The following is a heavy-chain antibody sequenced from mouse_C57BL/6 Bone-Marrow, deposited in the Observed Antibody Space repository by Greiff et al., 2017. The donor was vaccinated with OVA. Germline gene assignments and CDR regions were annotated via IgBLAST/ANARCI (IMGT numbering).Heavy chain of an antibody. CDR1: GYTFTSYG. CDR3: AKLYYENNVIAY. Sequence: VQLQQSGAELARPGASVKLSCKASGYTFTSYGISWVKQRTGQGLEWIGEIYPRSGNTYYNEKFKGKATLTADKSSSTAYMELSSLTSEDSAVYICAKLYYENNVIAYWGQGTLVTVSA. J-gene: IGHJ3*01. V-gene: IGHV1-81*01. CDR2: IYPRSGNT. D-gene: IGHD1-1*01.